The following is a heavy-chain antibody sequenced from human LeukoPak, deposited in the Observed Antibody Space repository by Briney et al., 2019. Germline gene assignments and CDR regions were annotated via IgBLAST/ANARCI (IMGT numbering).Heavy chain of an antibody. CDR1: GFTFRTYW. Sequence: GGSLRLSCAASGFTFRTYWMTWVRQAPGKGLEWVSGLSKSGGTTYYADSVKDRFTISRDNSKSTLFLQMNSLRAEDTAVYYCAKLEGHHYWFMDYWGQGALVTVSS. CDR2: LSKSGGTT. D-gene: IGHD3-10*01. J-gene: IGHJ4*02. CDR3: AKLEGHHYWFMDY. V-gene: IGHV3-23*01.